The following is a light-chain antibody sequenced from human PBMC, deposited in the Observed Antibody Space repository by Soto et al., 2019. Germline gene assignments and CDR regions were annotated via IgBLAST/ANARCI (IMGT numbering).Light chain of an antibody. CDR2: AAS. CDR3: QQYGTPLFT. CDR1: RFVSNYY. Sequence: DIVLTQSPGTLSLSPGDRATLSCRTSRFVSNYYVAWYQQRPGQAPRLLIYAASSRATDIPDRFSGSGSGTDFTLTISRLEPGDFAVYYCQQYGTPLFTFGPGTKVDIK. J-gene: IGKJ3*01. V-gene: IGKV3-20*01.